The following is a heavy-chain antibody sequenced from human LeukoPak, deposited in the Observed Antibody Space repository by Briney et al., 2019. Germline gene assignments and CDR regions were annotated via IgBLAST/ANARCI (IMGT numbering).Heavy chain of an antibody. V-gene: IGHV4-34*01. CDR1: GGSFSGYY. CDR3: ARGLSGDYAYYFDY. CDR2: INHSGST. J-gene: IGHJ4*02. Sequence: SETLSLTCAVYGGSFSGYYWSWLRQPPGKGLEWIGEINHSGSTNYNPSLKSRVTISVDTSKNQFSLKLSSVTAADTAVYYCARGLSGDYAYYFDYWGQGTLVTVSS. D-gene: IGHD4-17*01.